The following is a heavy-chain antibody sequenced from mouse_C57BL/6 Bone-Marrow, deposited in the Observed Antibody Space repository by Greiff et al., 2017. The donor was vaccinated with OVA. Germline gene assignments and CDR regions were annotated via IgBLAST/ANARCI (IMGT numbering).Heavy chain of an antibody. Sequence: EVQVVESGPGLVKPSQSLSLTCSVTGYSITSGYYWNWIRQFPGNKLEWMGYISYDGSNNYNPSLKNRISITRDTSKNQFFLKLNSVTTEDTATYYCARDRDGNYAWFAYWGQGTLVTVSA. V-gene: IGHV3-6*01. J-gene: IGHJ3*01. D-gene: IGHD2-1*01. CDR3: ARDRDGNYAWFAY. CDR2: ISYDGSN. CDR1: GYSITSGYY.